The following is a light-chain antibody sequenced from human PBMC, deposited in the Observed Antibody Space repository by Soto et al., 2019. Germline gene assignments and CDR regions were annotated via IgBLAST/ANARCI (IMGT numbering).Light chain of an antibody. Sequence: DIQMTQSPSSLSASVGDRVTITCRASQSISSYLNWYQQKPGKAPKLPIYAASSLHSGVPSRFSGSGSGTDFTLTISTLQPDDSATYYCQQSYSTPCTFGQRTKLEIK. CDR1: QSISSY. V-gene: IGKV1-39*01. J-gene: IGKJ2*02. CDR3: QQSYSTPCT. CDR2: AAS.